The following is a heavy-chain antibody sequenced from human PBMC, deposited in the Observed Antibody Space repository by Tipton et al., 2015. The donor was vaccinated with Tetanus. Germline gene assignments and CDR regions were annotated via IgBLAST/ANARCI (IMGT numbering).Heavy chain of an antibody. D-gene: IGHD1-26*01. CDR1: GGSISSGGYY. Sequence: TLSLTCTVSGGSISSGGYYWSWIRQHPGKGLEWIGDIYYSGSTYYNPSLKSRVTISVDTSKNQFSLKWNSVTAADTAVYYRARDQARGARGWNYFDYWGQGTLVTVSS. CDR2: IYYSGST. J-gene: IGHJ4*02. V-gene: IGHV4-31*03. CDR3: ARDQARGARGWNYFDY.